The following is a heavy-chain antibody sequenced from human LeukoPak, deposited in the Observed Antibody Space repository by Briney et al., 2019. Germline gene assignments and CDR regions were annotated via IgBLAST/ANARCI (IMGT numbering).Heavy chain of an antibody. V-gene: IGHV4-34*01. D-gene: IGHD6-19*01. CDR3: ARENKVAGTSYYFDY. J-gene: IGHJ4*02. CDR2: INHSGST. CDR1: GGSFSGYY. Sequence: SETLSLTCAVYGGSFSGYYCSWIRQPPGKGLEWIGEINHSGSTNYNPSLKSRVTISVDTSKNQFSLKLSSVTAADTAVYYCARENKVAGTSYYFDYWGQGTLVTVSS.